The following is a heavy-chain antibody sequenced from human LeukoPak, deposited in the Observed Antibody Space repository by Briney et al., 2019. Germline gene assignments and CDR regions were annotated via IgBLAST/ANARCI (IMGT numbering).Heavy chain of an antibody. CDR1: GGSISSYY. V-gene: IGHV4-59*01. D-gene: IGHD1-26*01. J-gene: IGHJ4*02. CDR3: ARERGSFGFDY. Sequence: NPSETLSLTCTVSGGSISSYYWSWIRQPPGKGLEWIGYIYYSGSTNYNPSLKSRVTISVDTSKNQFSLKLSSVTAADTAVYYCARERGSFGFDYWGQGTLVTVSS. CDR2: IYYSGST.